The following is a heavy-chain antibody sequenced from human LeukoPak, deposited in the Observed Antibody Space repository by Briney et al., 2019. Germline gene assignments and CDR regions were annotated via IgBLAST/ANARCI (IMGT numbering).Heavy chain of an antibody. CDR3: ARDGSSWYVDY. D-gene: IGHD6-13*01. V-gene: IGHV1-46*01. CDR2: INPSGGST. CDR1: GYTFTSYY. Sequence: ASVKVSCKASGYTFTSYYMHWVRQAPGQALEWMGIINPSGGSTIYAQKFQGRVTMTRDTSTSTVYMELSSLRSEDTAVYYCARDGSSWYVDYWGQGTLVTVSS. J-gene: IGHJ4*02.